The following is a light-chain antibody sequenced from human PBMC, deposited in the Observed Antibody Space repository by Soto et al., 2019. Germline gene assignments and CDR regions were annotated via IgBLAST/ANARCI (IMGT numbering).Light chain of an antibody. CDR2: DAS. J-gene: IGKJ3*01. CDR1: QDISNY. Sequence: DIQMTQSPSSLSASVGDRVTITCQASQDISNYLNWYQQKPGKAPKLLIYDASNLETVVPSRFSGSGSGTDFTFTISSLQPEESAPYYCQQYDTLPPTFGPGTKVDIK. CDR3: QQYDTLPPT. V-gene: IGKV1-33*01.